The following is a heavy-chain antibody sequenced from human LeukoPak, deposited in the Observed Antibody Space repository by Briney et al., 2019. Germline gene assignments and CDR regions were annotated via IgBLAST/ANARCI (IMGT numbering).Heavy chain of an antibody. Sequence: GGSLRLSCAASGFTFGSFAMSWVRQAPGKGLEWVSTISGSGGTTFYADSVKGRFTISRDHSKNTVYLQMNSLRDEDTAVYYCAKEVLRVAIGGFDYWGQGTLVTVSS. CDR1: GFTFGSFA. CDR3: AKEVLRVAIGGFDY. D-gene: IGHD3-16*01. CDR2: ISGSGGTT. J-gene: IGHJ4*02. V-gene: IGHV3-23*01.